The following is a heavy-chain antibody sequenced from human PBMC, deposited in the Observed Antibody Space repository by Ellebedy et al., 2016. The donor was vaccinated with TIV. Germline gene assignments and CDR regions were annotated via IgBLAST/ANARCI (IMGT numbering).Heavy chain of an antibody. CDR1: GGSISSSSYY. D-gene: IGHD3-16*02. Sequence: MPSETLSLTCTVSGGSISSSSYYWGWIRQPPGKGLEWIGEINHSGSTNYNPSLKSRVTVSVDTSKNQFSLKLSSVTAADTAVYYCARDYHHGMDVWGQGTTVTVSS. J-gene: IGHJ6*02. CDR2: INHSGST. V-gene: IGHV4-39*02. CDR3: ARDYHHGMDV.